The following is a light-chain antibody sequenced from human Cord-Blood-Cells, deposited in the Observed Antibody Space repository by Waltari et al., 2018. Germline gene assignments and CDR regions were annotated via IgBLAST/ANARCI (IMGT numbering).Light chain of an antibody. V-gene: IGLV3-1*01. J-gene: IGLJ2*01. CDR3: QAWDSSTAV. CDR2: QDS. Sequence: SYELTQPTSVPVSPGQTASITRSGDKLGDKYACWYQQKPGQSPVLVIYQDSKRPSGIPERFSGSNSGNTATLTISGTQAMDEADYYCQAWDSSTAVFGGGTKLTVL. CDR1: KLGDKY.